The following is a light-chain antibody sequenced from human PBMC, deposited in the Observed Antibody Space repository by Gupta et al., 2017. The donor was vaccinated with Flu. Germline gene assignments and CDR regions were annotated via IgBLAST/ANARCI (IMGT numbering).Light chain of an antibody. J-gene: IGKJ2*01. CDR2: GAS. V-gene: IGKV1-9*01. CDR1: DDIGNY. Sequence: PSFLSASVRDRVTITCRATDDIGNYLAWYQQKPGKAPNLLIYGASTLQSGVSSRFGGSGSGTEFALTINSLQPEESATYYCQQLNTSPDIFGQGTKLEIK. CDR3: QQLNTSPDI.